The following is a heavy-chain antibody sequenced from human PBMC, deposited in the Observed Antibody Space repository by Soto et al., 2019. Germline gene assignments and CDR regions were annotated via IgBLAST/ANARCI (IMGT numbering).Heavy chain of an antibody. CDR3: AGDEGYYYSGVDV. J-gene: IGHJ6*02. CDR1: GGSISSYY. CDR2: IYPSGNT. Sequence: QVQLQESGPGLMKPSETLSLTCAVSGGSISSYYWSWIRQTAGKGLEWIGRIYPSGNTNYNPSLKSRVTRSMDTSKNQLSLKLRSVTAADTAVYFWAGDEGYYYSGVDVWGQGTAVTVSS. V-gene: IGHV4-4*07.